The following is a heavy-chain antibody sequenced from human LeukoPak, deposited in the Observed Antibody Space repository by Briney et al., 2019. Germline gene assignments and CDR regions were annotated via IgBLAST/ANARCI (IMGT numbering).Heavy chain of an antibody. CDR2: MNPNSGNT. CDR3: ARTPYDFWSGSHPRAWFDP. J-gene: IGHJ5*02. CDR1: GYTFTSYD. D-gene: IGHD3-3*01. Sequence: ASVKVSCKASGYTFTSYDINWVRQATGQGLEWMGWMNPNSGNTGYAQKFQGRVTMTRNTSISTAYMELSSLRSEDTAVYYCARTPYDFWSGSHPRAWFDPWGQGTLVTVSS. V-gene: IGHV1-8*01.